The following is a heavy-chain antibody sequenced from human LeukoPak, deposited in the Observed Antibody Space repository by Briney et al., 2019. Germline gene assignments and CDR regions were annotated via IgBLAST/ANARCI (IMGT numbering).Heavy chain of an antibody. D-gene: IGHD3-22*01. J-gene: IGHJ5*02. CDR3: ARPYYYDSRIDP. CDR2: MYYSAST. Sequence: SETLSLTCTVSGGSISSGDYYWSWIRQPPGKGLEWIAYMYYSASTYYNPSLKSRVTMSADTSKNQLYLKLSSLTAADTAVYYCARPYYYDSRIDPWGQGILVTVSS. V-gene: IGHV4-30-4*01. CDR1: GGSISSGDYY.